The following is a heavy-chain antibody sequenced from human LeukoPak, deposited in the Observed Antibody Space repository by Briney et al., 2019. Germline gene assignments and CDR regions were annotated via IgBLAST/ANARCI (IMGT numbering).Heavy chain of an antibody. D-gene: IGHD1-26*01. Sequence: GGSLRLSCGASGFTFSNYYMSWIRQAPGKGLEWVANMNQDGSEKYYVDSVKGRFTISRDNAKNSLYLQMNNLRAEDTAVYYCARGGELLRPADYWGQGTLVTVSS. CDR3: ARGGELLRPADY. CDR2: MNQDGSEK. J-gene: IGHJ4*02. V-gene: IGHV3-7*01. CDR1: GFTFSNYY.